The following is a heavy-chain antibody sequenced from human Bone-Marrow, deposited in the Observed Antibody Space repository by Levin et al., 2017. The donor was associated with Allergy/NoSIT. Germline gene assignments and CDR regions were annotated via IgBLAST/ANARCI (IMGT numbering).Heavy chain of an antibody. CDR3: AKDLLGLAYVYEI. CDR1: GFTFSSYA. J-gene: IGHJ3*02. Sequence: PGGSLRLSCAASGFTFSSYAMSWVRQAPGKGLEWVSGISGGDDSTYYGDSVKGRFTISRDNSKNTLYLQMDSLRAEDTALYFCAKDLLGLAYVYEIWGQGTVVTVSS. D-gene: IGHD3/OR15-3a*01. V-gene: IGHV3-23*01. CDR2: ISGGDDST.